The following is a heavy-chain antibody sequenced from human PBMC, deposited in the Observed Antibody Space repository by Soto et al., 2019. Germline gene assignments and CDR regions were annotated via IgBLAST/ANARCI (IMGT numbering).Heavy chain of an antibody. J-gene: IGHJ4*02. Sequence: GGSLRLSCEVYGFSLSEYGMHWVRQAPGKGLEWVAVIWYYGTTKNYGDSVKGRFTISRDTSKNTVYLQMDSLNVEDTAVYYCARHPQVPYFQQGLDYWGQGTLVTVSS. CDR1: GFSLSEYG. CDR2: IWYYGTTK. V-gene: IGHV3-33*01. D-gene: IGHD6-13*01. CDR3: ARHPQVPYFQQGLDY.